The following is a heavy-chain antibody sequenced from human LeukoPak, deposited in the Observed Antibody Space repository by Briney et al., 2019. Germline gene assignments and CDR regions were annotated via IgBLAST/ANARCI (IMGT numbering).Heavy chain of an antibody. D-gene: IGHD3-10*01. J-gene: IGHJ4*02. CDR3: ARDLGHYDSGSSYFDY. Sequence: GGSLRLSCVASGFNFNNYSLNWVRQAPGKGLEWVSYIGSSGLIIYYADSVKGRLTISRDNAKNSLFLQMSSLRAEDTAVYYCARDLGHYDSGSSYFDYWGQGTLVTVSS. CDR2: IGSSGLII. V-gene: IGHV3-48*04. CDR1: GFNFNNYS.